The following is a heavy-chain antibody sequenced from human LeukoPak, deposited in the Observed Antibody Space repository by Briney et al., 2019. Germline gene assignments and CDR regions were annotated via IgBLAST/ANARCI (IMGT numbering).Heavy chain of an antibody. CDR2: INHSGST. CDR3: ARHGVVVPAAGQRAFDI. J-gene: IGHJ3*02. CDR1: GGSISSYY. V-gene: IGHV4-34*01. Sequence: SETLSLTCTVSGGSISSYYWSWIRQPPGKGLEWIGEINHSGSTNYNPSLKSRVTISVDTSKNQFSLKLSSVTAADTAVYYCARHGVVVPAAGQRAFDIWGQGTMVTVSS. D-gene: IGHD2-2*01.